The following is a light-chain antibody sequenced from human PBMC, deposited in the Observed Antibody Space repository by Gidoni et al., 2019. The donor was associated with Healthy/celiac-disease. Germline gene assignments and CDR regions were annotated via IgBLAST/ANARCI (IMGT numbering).Light chain of an antibody. Sequence: DTVLTQSPGALSLSPGERATLSCRAGQSVSSSYLAWYQQKPGQAPRLLIYGASSRATGIPDRFSGSGSGTDFTLTISRLEPEDFAVYYCQQYGSSPRTFGQGTKLEIK. CDR2: GAS. CDR1: QSVSSSY. V-gene: IGKV3-20*01. J-gene: IGKJ2*01. CDR3: QQYGSSPRT.